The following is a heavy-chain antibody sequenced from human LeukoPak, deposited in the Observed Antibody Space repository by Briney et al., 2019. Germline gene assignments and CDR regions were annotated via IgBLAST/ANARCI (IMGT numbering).Heavy chain of an antibody. CDR2: INSDGSST. J-gene: IGHJ6*03. Sequence: GGSLRLSCAASGFTFSSYWMHWVRQAPGKGLVWVSRINSDGSSTSYADSVKGRFTISRDNSKNSLYLQMNSLRTEDTALYYCAKEGVMTTVTPYYYMDVWGKGTTVTVSS. CDR1: GFTFSSYW. CDR3: AKEGVMTTVTPYYYMDV. V-gene: IGHV3-74*01. D-gene: IGHD4-17*01.